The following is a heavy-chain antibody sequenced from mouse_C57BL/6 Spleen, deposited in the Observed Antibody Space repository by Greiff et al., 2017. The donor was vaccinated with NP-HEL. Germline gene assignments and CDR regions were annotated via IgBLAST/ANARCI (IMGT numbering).Heavy chain of an antibody. Sequence: VQLQASGPELVKPGASVKISCKASGYAFSSSWMNWVKQRPGKGLEWIGRIYPGDGDTNYNGKFKGKATLTADKSSSTAYMQLSSLTSEDSAVYFCARGYSNYYAMDYWGQGTSVTVSS. V-gene: IGHV1-82*01. CDR1: GYAFSSSW. D-gene: IGHD2-5*01. CDR3: ARGYSNYYAMDY. CDR2: IYPGDGDT. J-gene: IGHJ4*01.